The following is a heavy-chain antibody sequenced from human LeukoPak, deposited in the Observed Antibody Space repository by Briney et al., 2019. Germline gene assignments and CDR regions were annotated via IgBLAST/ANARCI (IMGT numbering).Heavy chain of an antibody. CDR2: ITSGSSRI. J-gene: IGHJ6*02. CDR1: GFTFSSYS. CDR3: AGTVVRNDRHGMDV. Sequence: GGSLRLSCAASGFTFSSYSMNWVRQAPGKGLEWVSYITSGSSRIYYADSVKGRFTIFRDNAKNSLYLQMNSLRDEDTAVYYCAGTVVRNDRHGMDVWGQGTTVIVSS. V-gene: IGHV3-48*02. D-gene: IGHD4-11*01.